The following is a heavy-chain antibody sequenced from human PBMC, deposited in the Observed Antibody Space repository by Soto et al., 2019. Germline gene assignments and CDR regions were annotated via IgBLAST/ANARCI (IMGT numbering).Heavy chain of an antibody. V-gene: IGHV3-23*01. CDR2: ISGNGADT. CDR1: GFTFSSYV. J-gene: IGHJ4*02. D-gene: IGHD3-16*01. CDR3: AKRRGEGYFDY. Sequence: GGSLRLSCAASGFTFSSYVMGWVRQAPGKGLEWVSAISGNGADTYYADSVKGRFTVSRDNSKNTLYLQINSLRADDTAVYYCAKRRGEGYFDYWGQGTLVTVSS.